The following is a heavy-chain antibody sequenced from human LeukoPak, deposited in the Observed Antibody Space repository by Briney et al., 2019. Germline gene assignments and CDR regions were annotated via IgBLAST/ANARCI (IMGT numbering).Heavy chain of an antibody. D-gene: IGHD3-16*01. J-gene: IGHJ6*02. V-gene: IGHV3-66*01. CDR3: ARDYCVDSSTRLGCYYAMDV. Sequence: PGGSLRLSCAASGFTVSSNYMSWVRQAPGKGLEWVSVIYRGGRTYYADSLKGRFTISRDNTKNTLYLQMNTLRAEDTAVYYCARDYCVDSSTRLGCYYAMDVWGQGTTVTVSS. CDR2: IYRGGRT. CDR1: GFTVSSNY.